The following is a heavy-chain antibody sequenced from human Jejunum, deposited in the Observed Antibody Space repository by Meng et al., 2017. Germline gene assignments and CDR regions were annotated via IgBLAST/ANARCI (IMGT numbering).Heavy chain of an antibody. V-gene: IGHV7-4-1*02. CDR3: ATSGGGFDY. J-gene: IGHJ4*02. Sequence: QVQLVHSGAEVKKPGASVKVSCMASAYTFTNYDINWVRQAPGQGLEWMGWINTKTGNPMYAQGFTGRFVFSLDTSVSTAHLHISTLTPEDTAVYYCATSGGGFDYWGQGTLVTVSS. D-gene: IGHD1-26*01. CDR1: AYTFTNYD. CDR2: INTKTGNP.